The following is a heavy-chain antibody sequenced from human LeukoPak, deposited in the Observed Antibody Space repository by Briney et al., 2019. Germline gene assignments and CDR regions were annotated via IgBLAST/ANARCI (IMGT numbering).Heavy chain of an antibody. CDR1: GGSISSYY. J-gene: IGHJ5*02. D-gene: IGHD3-10*01. CDR2: IYYSGST. Sequence: SETLSLTCTVSGGSISSYYWSWIRQPPGKGLEWIGYIYYSGSTNYNPSLKSRVTISIDTSENQFSLKLSSVTAADTAVYYCARRTYYSGSGRDWLDPWGQGTLVTVSS. CDR3: ARRTYYSGSGRDWLDP. V-gene: IGHV4-59*08.